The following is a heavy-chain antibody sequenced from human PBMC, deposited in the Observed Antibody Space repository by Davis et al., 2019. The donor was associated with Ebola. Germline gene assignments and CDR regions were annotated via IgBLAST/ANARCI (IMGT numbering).Heavy chain of an antibody. CDR1: GFTFSNAW. Sequence: GGSLRLSCAASGFTFSNAWMNWVRQAPGKGLEWVSAISGSGGSTYYADSVKGRFTISRDNSKNTLYLQMNSLRAEDTAVYYCAKPGYCSGGSCYPWGQGTLVTVSS. V-gene: IGHV3-23*01. D-gene: IGHD2-15*01. CDR2: ISGSGGST. J-gene: IGHJ5*02. CDR3: AKPGYCSGGSCYP.